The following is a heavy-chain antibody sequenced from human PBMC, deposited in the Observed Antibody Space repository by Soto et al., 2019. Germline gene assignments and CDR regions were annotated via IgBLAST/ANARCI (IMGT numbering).Heavy chain of an antibody. D-gene: IGHD3-10*01. CDR2: MSTSSGGT. V-gene: IGHV1-2*02. J-gene: IGHJ4*02. Sequence: GASVKGSCKPSGYTLTANYIHWGRQAPGQGLEWMGWMSTSSGGTRFAEKFQGRVTLTRDTSISTAYMELTTLTLDDTAVYYCARGFGSSWFDYWGQGTLVTVSS. CDR1: GYTLTANY. CDR3: ARGFGSSWFDY.